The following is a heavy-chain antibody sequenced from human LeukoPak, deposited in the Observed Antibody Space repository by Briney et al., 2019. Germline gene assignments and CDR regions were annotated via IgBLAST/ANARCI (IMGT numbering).Heavy chain of an antibody. D-gene: IGHD2-2*01. CDR2: IYSGGSS. Sequence: SETLSLTCTVSGGSISSSSYYWGWIRQPPGKELEWIGSIYSGGSSYYNPSLKSRATISVDTSNNQFSLKVNSVTAADTAVYYCARDRCSSTSCYLDYWGQGTLVTVSS. V-gene: IGHV4-39*07. CDR3: ARDRCSSTSCYLDY. J-gene: IGHJ4*02. CDR1: GGSISSSSYY.